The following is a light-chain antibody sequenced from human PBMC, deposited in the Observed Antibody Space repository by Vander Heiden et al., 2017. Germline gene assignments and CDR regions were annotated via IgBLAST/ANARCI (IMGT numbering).Light chain of an antibody. V-gene: IGKV1-39*01. CDR1: QSISSY. Sequence: IQMTHSPSSLSAAAGERVTITCRASQSISSYLNWYQQKPGKAPRLLIYAASSLQTGVPSRFSGSGSGTEFTLTISSLQPEDFATYYCQQSYSYLRTFGQGTKVEI. CDR2: AAS. CDR3: QQSYSYLRT. J-gene: IGKJ1*01.